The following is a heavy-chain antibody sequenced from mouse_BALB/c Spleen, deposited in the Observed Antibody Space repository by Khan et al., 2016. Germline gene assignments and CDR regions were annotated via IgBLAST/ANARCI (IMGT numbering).Heavy chain of an antibody. J-gene: IGHJ4*01. CDR1: GFAFSRYW. V-gene: IGHV4-1*02. Sequence: EVKLLESGGGLVQPGGSLKLSCAASGFAFSRYWMSWVRQAPGKGLEWFGEIKQDSSTSNYTPSLKDKFIITRDNANNPLFLQMTKVRSEDTAISYCRRLDYYGALDYWGQGTSVTVSS. D-gene: IGHD1-1*01. CDR3: RRLDYYGALDY. CDR2: IKQDSSTS.